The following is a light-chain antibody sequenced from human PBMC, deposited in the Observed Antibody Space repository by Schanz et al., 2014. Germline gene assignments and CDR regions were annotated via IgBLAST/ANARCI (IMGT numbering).Light chain of an antibody. J-gene: IGKJ1*01. CDR3: QQYNNWPPRT. CDR1: QSVSNN. CDR2: GVS. Sequence: EIVLTQSPGTLSLSPGERATLSCGASQSVSNNFLAWYQQKPGLAPRLLMYGVSTRANAISARFSGSGSGTEFTLTISSLQSEDFAVYYCQQYNNWPPRTFGQGTKVDIK. V-gene: IGKV3-15*01.